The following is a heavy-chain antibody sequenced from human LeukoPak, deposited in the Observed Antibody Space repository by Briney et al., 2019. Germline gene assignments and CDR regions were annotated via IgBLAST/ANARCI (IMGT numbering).Heavy chain of an antibody. CDR1: GFTVSTKY. CDR2: IYSGGST. Sequence: GGTLRLSCAASGFTVSTKYMSWVRQAPGKGLEWVSVIYSGGSTIYADSVKGRFTISRDNSKNTLYLQMNSLRAEDTAIYYCASRSSGDYHLIDYWGPGTLVTVSS. J-gene: IGHJ4*02. V-gene: IGHV3-53*01. CDR3: ASRSSGDYHLIDY. D-gene: IGHD4-17*01.